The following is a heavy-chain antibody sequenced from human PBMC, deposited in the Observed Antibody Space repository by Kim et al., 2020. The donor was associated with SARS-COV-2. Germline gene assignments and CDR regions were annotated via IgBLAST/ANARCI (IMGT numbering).Heavy chain of an antibody. D-gene: IGHD5-18*01. CDR3: ARTVDTASDYFDY. J-gene: IGHJ4*02. CDR1: GGSISSYY. Sequence: SETLSLTCTVSGGSISSYYWSWIRQPPGKGLEWIGYIYYSGSTNYNPSLKSRVTISVDTSKNQFSLKLSSVTAADTAVYYCARTVDTASDYFDYWGQGTLVTVSS. CDR2: IYYSGST. V-gene: IGHV4-59*13.